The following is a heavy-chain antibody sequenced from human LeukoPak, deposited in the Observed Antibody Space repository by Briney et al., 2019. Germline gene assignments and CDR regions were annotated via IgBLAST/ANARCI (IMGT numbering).Heavy chain of an antibody. V-gene: IGHV4-39*01. CDR2: TYYSGTS. D-gene: IGHD3-22*01. Sequence: SETLSLTCTVSGGSISSSSYYWGWIRQPPGKGLEWIGRTYYSGTSYYNPSLKNRVTISIDTSKNQFSLNLRSVTAADTAVCYCARLNDIAPDYWGQGTLVTVSS. CDR3: ARLNDIAPDY. J-gene: IGHJ4*02. CDR1: GGSISSSSYY.